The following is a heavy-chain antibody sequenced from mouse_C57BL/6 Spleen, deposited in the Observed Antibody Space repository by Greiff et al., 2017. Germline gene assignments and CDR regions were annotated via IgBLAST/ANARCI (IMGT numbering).Heavy chain of an antibody. J-gene: IGHJ1*03. CDR3: ARWYGSSSYWYFDV. Sequence: EVKLVESGAELVKPGASVKLSCTASGFNIKDYYMHWVKQRTEQGLEWIGRIDPEDGETKYAPKFQGKATITADTSSNTAYLQLSSLTSEDTAVYYCARWYGSSSYWYFDVWGTGTTVTVSS. V-gene: IGHV14-2*01. D-gene: IGHD1-1*01. CDR2: IDPEDGET. CDR1: GFNIKDYY.